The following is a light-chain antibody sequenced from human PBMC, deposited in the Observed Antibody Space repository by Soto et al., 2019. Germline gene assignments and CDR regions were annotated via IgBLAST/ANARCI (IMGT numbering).Light chain of an antibody. CDR2: GNS. CDR1: SSNIGAGYD. Sequence: QSVLTQPPSVSGAPGQRVTISCTGSSSNIGAGYDVHWYQQLPGTAPKLLIHGNSNRPSGVPDRFSGSKSGTSASLAITGLQAEDEADYYCQSYDSSLSVSYVFGTGTKLTVL. CDR3: QSYDSSLSVSYV. J-gene: IGLJ1*01. V-gene: IGLV1-40*01.